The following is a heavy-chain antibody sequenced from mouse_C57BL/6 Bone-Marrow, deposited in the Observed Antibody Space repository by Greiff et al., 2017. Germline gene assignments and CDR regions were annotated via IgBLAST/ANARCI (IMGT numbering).Heavy chain of an antibody. CDR2: IYPGGGYT. CDR1: GYTFTNYW. CDR3: ARLGNYAMDY. V-gene: IGHV1-63*01. Sequence: QVQLKESGAELVRPGTSVKMSCKASGYTFTNYWIGWAKQRPGHGLEWIGDIYPGGGYTNYNEKFKGKATLTADKSSSTAYMQFSSLTSEDSAIYYYARLGNYAMDYWGQGTSVTVSA. J-gene: IGHJ4*01.